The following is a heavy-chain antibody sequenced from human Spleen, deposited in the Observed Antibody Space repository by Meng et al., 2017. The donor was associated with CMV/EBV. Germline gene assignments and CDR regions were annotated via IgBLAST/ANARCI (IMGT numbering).Heavy chain of an antibody. CDR2: ITPRDGST. CDR1: GYTFTSYY. Sequence: ASVKVSCKASGYTFTSYYMHWVRQAPGQGLEWMGIITPRDGSTSYAQKFQGRVIMTRDTSTSTVYMELSSLRSEDTAVYYCARDREVEGQLDAFDIWGQGTMVTVSS. V-gene: IGHV1-46*01. D-gene: IGHD6-6*01. J-gene: IGHJ3*02. CDR3: ARDREVEGQLDAFDI.